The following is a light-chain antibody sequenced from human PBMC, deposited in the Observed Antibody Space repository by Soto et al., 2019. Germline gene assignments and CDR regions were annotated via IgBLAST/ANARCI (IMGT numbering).Light chain of an antibody. Sequence: NVLTQSPGTLSLSPGERATLSCRASQSVSGSYLAWYQQKPGQAPRLLIYLASTRANGIPDRFSGSGSGTVFTLSISRLEPEDSAVYYCHQYGDAPQTFGQGTKLEI. V-gene: IGKV3-20*01. CDR3: HQYGDAPQT. J-gene: IGKJ2*01. CDR1: QSVSGSY. CDR2: LAS.